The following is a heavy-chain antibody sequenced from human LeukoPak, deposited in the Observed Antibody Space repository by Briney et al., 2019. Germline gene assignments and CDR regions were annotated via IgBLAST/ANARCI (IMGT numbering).Heavy chain of an antibody. CDR3: AKGESSGSYSDY. J-gene: IGHJ4*02. V-gene: IGHV3-30*02. CDR1: GFTFSSYG. Sequence: GGSLRLSCAASGFTFSSYGMHWVRQAPGKGLEWVAFIRYDGSNKYYADSVKGRFTISSDNSKNTLYLQMNSLRAEDTAVNYCAKGESSGSYSDYWGQGTLVTVSS. D-gene: IGHD1-26*01. CDR2: IRYDGSNK.